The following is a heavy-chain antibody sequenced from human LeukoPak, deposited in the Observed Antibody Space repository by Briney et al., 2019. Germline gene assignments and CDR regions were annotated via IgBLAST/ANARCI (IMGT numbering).Heavy chain of an antibody. J-gene: IGHJ4*02. Sequence: GRSLRLSCAASGFTFEDYAMHWVRQVPGKGLEWVSGISWNSGSIGYADSVRGRFTTSRDNAKNSLYLQMNSLRAEDMALYYCAKGWNYDVSVGYFDHWGQGTLLTVPS. V-gene: IGHV3-9*03. CDR1: GFTFEDYA. CDR3: AKGWNYDVSVGYFDH. CDR2: ISWNSGSI. D-gene: IGHD1-7*01.